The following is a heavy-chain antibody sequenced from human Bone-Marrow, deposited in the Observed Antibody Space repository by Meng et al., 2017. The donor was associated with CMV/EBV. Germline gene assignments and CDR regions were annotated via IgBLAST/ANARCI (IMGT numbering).Heavy chain of an antibody. CDR2: INSDGSIT. V-gene: IGHV3-74*01. CDR3: ARAQFDP. CDR1: GFTFSTYS. J-gene: IGHJ5*02. Sequence: GESLKISCAASGFTFSTYSMNWVRQAPGKGLVWVSRINSDGSITNYADSVKGRFTISRDNAQNTLYLQMNSLRAEDTAVYFCARAQFDPWGQGTRVTVSS.